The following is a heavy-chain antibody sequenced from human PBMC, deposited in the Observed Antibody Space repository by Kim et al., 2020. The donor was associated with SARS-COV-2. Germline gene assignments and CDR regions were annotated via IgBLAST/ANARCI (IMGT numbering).Heavy chain of an antibody. Sequence: GGSLRLSCAASGFAFSSYGMHWIRQAPGKGLEWVAVISYDGSNKYYADSVKGRFTISRDNSKNTLYLQMNSLRAEDTAVYYCAKDGCSGGVCYYWDNWF. CDR1: GFAFSSYG. CDR3: AKDGCSGGVCYYWDNWF. J-gene: IGHJ5*01. V-gene: IGHV3-30*18. D-gene: IGHD2-8*02. CDR2: ISYDGSNK.